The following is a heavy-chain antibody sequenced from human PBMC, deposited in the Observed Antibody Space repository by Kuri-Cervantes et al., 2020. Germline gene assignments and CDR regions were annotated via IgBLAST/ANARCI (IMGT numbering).Heavy chain of an antibody. D-gene: IGHD3-10*01. CDR1: GGSFSGYY. CDR3: ARELRYGSGTRTKNGMDV. CDR2: INHSGST. V-gene: IGHV4-34*01. J-gene: IGHJ6*02. Sequence: SQTLSLTCAVYGGSFSGYYWSWIRQPPGKGLEWIGEINHSGSTNYNPSLKSRVTISVDTSKNQFSLKLSSVTAADTAVYYCARELRYGSGTRTKNGMDVWGQGTTVTVSS.